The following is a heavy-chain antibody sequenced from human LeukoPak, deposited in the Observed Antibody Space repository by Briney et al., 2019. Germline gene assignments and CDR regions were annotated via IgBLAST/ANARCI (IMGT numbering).Heavy chain of an antibody. J-gene: IGHJ4*02. Sequence: ASVKVSCKASGYTFTGYYMHWVRQAPGQGLEWMGWINPNSGGTNYAQKFQGRVTMTRDTSISKAYLELSRLSSADTAVYYCARDRGIVVVITTTEVDYWGQGTLVTVSS. CDR1: GYTFTGYY. CDR3: ARDRGIVVVITTTEVDY. CDR2: INPNSGGT. D-gene: IGHD3-22*01. V-gene: IGHV1-2*02.